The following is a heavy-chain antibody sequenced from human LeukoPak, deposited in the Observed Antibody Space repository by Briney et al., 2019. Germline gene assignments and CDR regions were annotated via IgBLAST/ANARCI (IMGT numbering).Heavy chain of an antibody. CDR1: GGSIGSGGYY. CDR3: ARRRSHCSSTSCYNWFDP. V-gene: IGHV4-30-2*01. D-gene: IGHD2-2*01. Sequence: SETLSLTCTVSGGSIGSGGYYWSWIRQPPGKGLEWIGYIYDSENSYSNPSLRSRVTLSVDTSKNQFSLKLSSVTAADTAVYYCARRRSHCSSTSCYNWFDPWGQGTLVTVSS. J-gene: IGHJ5*02. CDR2: IYDSENS.